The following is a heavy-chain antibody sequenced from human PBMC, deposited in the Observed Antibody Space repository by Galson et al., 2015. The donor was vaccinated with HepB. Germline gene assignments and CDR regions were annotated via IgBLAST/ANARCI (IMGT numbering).Heavy chain of an antibody. V-gene: IGHV3-30*03. Sequence: SLRLSCAASGFTFSSYGMHWVRQAPGKGLEWVAVISYDGSNKYYADSVKGRFTISRDNSKNTLYLQMNSLRAEDTAVYYCASEGYCSSTSCYNPQYYYYGMDVWGQGTTVTVSS. CDR2: ISYDGSNK. J-gene: IGHJ6*02. CDR1: GFTFSSYG. D-gene: IGHD2-2*02. CDR3: ASEGYCSSTSCYNPQYYYYGMDV.